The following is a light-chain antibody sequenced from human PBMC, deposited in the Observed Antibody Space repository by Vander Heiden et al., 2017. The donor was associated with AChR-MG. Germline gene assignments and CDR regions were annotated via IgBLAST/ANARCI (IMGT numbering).Light chain of an antibody. J-gene: IGLJ3*02. Sequence: QSALTQPASVSASPGQSIAISCTGSATDIGGSNYVSWYQQHPGKAPKLIIYYVSVRPSGISNRFSGSKSGITAYLTISGLQAEDEADYYCSSYSNTISHWVFGGGTKLTVL. CDR2: YVS. CDR1: ATDIGGSNY. CDR3: SSYSNTISHWV. V-gene: IGLV2-14*03.